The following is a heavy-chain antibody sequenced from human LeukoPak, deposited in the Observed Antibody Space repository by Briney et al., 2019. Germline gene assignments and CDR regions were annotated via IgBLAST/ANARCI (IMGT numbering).Heavy chain of an antibody. CDR3: TTEPTGYCSGGSCYDYYYYMDV. CDR2: IQSKTDVGTT. J-gene: IGHJ6*03. CDR1: GFTFSNAW. V-gene: IGHV3-15*01. D-gene: IGHD2-15*01. Sequence: NPGGSLRLSCAASGFTFSNAWMSCVRQAPGKGLEWVGRIQSKTDVGTTDYAAPVKGRFTISRDDSKNTLYLQMNSLKTEDTAVYYCTTEPTGYCSGGSCYDYYYYMDVWGKGTTVTVSS.